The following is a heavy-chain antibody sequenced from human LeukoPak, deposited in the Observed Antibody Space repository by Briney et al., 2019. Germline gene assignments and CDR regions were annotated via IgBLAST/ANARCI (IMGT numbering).Heavy chain of an antibody. V-gene: IGHV1-69*13. CDR3: GREPMGGYDSSGYYRNQYYFDY. Sequence: ASVKVSCKASGGTFSSYAISWVRQAPGQGLEWMGGIIPIFGTANYAQKFQGRVTITADESTSTAYMELSSLRSEDTAVYYCGREPMGGYDSSGYYRNQYYFDYWGQGTLVTVSS. CDR2: IIPIFGTA. D-gene: IGHD3-22*01. CDR1: GGTFSSYA. J-gene: IGHJ4*02.